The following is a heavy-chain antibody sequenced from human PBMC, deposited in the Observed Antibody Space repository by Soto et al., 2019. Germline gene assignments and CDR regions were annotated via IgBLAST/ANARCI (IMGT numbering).Heavy chain of an antibody. V-gene: IGHV4-39*02. D-gene: IGHD6-6*01. CDR2: INYRWPA. Sequence: KPSETLSLTCSVSGGSINNSTSFWGWLRQSPGKGREGIATINYRWPAEYNPSLKSRVTISVDRSRNVLSLQMNYVTAPDTAVYYCANYFMSRPWFDTWGQGTLVTVSS. J-gene: IGHJ5*02. CDR1: GGSINNSTSF. CDR3: ANYFMSRPWFDT.